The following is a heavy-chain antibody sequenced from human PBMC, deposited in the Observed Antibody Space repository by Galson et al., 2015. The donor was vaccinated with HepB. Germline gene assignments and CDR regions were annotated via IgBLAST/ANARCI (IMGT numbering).Heavy chain of an antibody. D-gene: IGHD6-19*01. Sequence: SLRLSCAASGFTFSSYSMNWVRQAPGEGLEWVSYISSSSSTIYYADSVKGRFTISRDNAKNSLYLQMNSLRAEDTAVYYCARDRSSGLEYYFDYWGQGTLVTVSS. V-gene: IGHV3-48*04. J-gene: IGHJ4*02. CDR2: ISSSSSTI. CDR1: GFTFSSYS. CDR3: ARDRSSGLEYYFDY.